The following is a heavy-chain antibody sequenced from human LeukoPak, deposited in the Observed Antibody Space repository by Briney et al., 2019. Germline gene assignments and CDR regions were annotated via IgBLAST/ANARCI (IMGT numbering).Heavy chain of an antibody. CDR1: GGSFSGYY. CDR3: ARDLGDGYNYRGAFDI. J-gene: IGHJ3*02. D-gene: IGHD5-24*01. Sequence: SETLSLTCAVYGGSFSGYYWSWIRQHPGKGLEWIGYIYYSGSTYYNPSLKSRVTISVDTSKNQFSLKLSSVTAADTAVYYCARDLGDGYNYRGAFDIWGQGTMVTVSS. CDR2: IYYSGST. V-gene: IGHV4-31*11.